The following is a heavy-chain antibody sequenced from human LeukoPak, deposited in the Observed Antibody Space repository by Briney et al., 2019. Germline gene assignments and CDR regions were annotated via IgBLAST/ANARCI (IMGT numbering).Heavy chain of an antibody. Sequence: SETLSLTCIVSGASISSYYWSWIRQPAGKGLEWIGRIYTSGSTNYNPSLKSRVTMSVDTSKNQFSLKLSSVTAADTAVYYCAREGPDYDILTGYYFGFDYWGQGTLVTVSS. CDR1: GASISSYY. CDR2: IYTSGST. CDR3: AREGPDYDILTGYYFGFDY. V-gene: IGHV4-4*07. J-gene: IGHJ4*02. D-gene: IGHD3-9*01.